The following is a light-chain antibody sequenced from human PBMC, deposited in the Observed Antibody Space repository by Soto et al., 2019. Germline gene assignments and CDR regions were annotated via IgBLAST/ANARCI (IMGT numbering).Light chain of an antibody. CDR2: AAS. CDR1: QSISSY. CDR3: QQSYSTPV. V-gene: IGKV1-39*01. Sequence: DIQMTQSPSSLSASVGDRVTITCRASQSISSYLNWYQQKPGKAPKLLIYAASSLQSGVPSRFSGSRSGTHFTLTISTLQPEDFATYYCQQSYSTPVFGQGTKLEIQ. J-gene: IGKJ2*01.